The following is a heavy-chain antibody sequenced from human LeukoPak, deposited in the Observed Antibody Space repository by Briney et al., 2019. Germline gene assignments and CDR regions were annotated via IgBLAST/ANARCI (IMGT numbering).Heavy chain of an antibody. CDR3: ARGIYGYRFSFDY. J-gene: IGHJ4*02. Sequence: SETLSLTCTVSSGSISSYYWSCIRQPPGKGLEWIGYISYSGSTNYNPSLMSRVTISVDTSKNQFSLKLTSMTAADTAVYYCARGIYGYRFSFDYWGQGTLVTVSS. D-gene: IGHD5-18*01. V-gene: IGHV4-59*01. CDR2: ISYSGST. CDR1: SGSISSYY.